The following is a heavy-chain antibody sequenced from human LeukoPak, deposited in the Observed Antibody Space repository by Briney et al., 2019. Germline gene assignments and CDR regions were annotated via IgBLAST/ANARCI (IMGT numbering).Heavy chain of an antibody. D-gene: IGHD3-16*02. CDR2: ISGSGGST. CDR1: GVTFSSYA. V-gene: IGHV3-23*01. Sequence: GGSLRLSCAASGVTFSSYAMSWVRQAPGKGLECVSTISGSGGSTYYADSVKGRFTISRDISKTTLYLQTNSLRAEDTAVYYCAKDRGVWGSYRYPTFFDYWGHGALVTVSS. CDR3: AKDRGVWGSYRYPTFFDY. J-gene: IGHJ4*01.